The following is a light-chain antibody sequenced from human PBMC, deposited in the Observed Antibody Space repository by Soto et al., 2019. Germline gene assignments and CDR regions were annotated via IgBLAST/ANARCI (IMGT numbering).Light chain of an antibody. J-gene: IGKJ5*01. CDR1: QDISTH. CDR3: QRLNTYPIT. V-gene: IGKV1-9*01. Sequence: TQLTQSPSSLSASVGERVTMSCRSSQDISTHLAWFAQKPGRAPQLLIYAASTLHSGVPSRFSGSGSGTDFTLTISSLQPEDFATYYCQRLNTYPITFGPGTRLEIK. CDR2: AAS.